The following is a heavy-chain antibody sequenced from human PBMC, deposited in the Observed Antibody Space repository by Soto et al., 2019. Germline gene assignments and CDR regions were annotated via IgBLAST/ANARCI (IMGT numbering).Heavy chain of an antibody. V-gene: IGHV1-69*13. CDR2: IIPIFGTA. CDR3: ARDPVADYYDSSGYYYVRYFDY. Sequence: GASVKVSCKPSGGTFSSYAISWVRQAPGQGLEWMGGIIPIFGTANYAQKFQGRVTITADESTSTAYMELSSLRSEDTAVYYCARDPVADYYDSSGYYYVRYFDYWGQGTLVTVSS. J-gene: IGHJ4*02. CDR1: GGTFSSYA. D-gene: IGHD3-22*01.